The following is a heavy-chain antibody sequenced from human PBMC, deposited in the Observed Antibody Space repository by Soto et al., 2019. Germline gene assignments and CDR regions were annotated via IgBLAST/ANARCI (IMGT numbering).Heavy chain of an antibody. CDR1: GFSFHSYA. CDR3: ITGGAIPDFTIDP. V-gene: IGHV3-23*01. D-gene: IGHD1-20*01. Sequence: SGGSLRLSCGVSGFSFHSYAMSWVRQAPGKGLEWVSGISLSGTHTYYSDSVKGRFTVSRDNSNNMLYLQMNNLRAADTAVYYCITGGAIPDFTIDPWGQGALVTVSS. J-gene: IGHJ5*02. CDR2: ISLSGTHT.